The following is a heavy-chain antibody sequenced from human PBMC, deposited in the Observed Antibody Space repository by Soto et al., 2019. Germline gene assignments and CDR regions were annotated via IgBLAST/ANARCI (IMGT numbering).Heavy chain of an antibody. J-gene: IGHJ6*03. CDR1: GGSISSYY. D-gene: IGHD4-17*01. CDR3: ARQAQEYMTSAYMDV. V-gene: IGHV4-59*08. Sequence: PSETLSLTCTVSGGSISSYYWSWIRQPPGKGLEWIGYIYYSGSTNYNPSLKSRVTISVDTSKNQFSLKLSSVTAADTAVYYCARQAQEYMTSAYMDVWGKGTTVTVSS. CDR2: IYYSGST.